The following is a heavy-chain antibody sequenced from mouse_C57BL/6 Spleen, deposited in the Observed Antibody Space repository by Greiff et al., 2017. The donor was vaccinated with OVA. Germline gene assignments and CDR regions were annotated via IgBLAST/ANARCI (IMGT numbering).Heavy chain of an antibody. D-gene: IGHD4-1*01. CDR2: FYPGSGSI. J-gene: IGHJ2*01. Sequence: VQLQQSGAELVKPGASVKLSCKASGYTFTEYTIHWVKQRSGQGLEWIGWFYPGSGSIKYNEKFKDKATLTVNKSSSTGYMELRRLTSEDSAVYVYARHKEANWVFDYWGQGTTLTVSS. V-gene: IGHV1-62-2*01. CDR3: ARHKEANWVFDY. CDR1: GYTFTEYT.